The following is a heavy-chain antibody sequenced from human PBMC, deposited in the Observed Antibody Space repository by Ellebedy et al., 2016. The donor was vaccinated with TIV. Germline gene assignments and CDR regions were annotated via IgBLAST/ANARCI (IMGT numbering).Heavy chain of an antibody. J-gene: IGHJ4*02. V-gene: IGHV4-59*01. D-gene: IGHD1-1*01. CDR1: GFTFSSYS. Sequence: GSLRLXXAASGFTFSSYSMNWVRQAPGKGLEWIGYIHDSGITNYSPSLKSRITMSLDTSKNQFSLKLSSVTAADTAIYYCAGGYIWFDYWGQGTLVTVSS. CDR3: AGGYIWFDY. CDR2: IHDSGIT.